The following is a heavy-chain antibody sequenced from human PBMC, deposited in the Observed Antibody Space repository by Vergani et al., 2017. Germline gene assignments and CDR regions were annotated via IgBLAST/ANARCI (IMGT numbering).Heavy chain of an antibody. J-gene: IGHJ4*02. CDR2: IGYDGRIK. D-gene: IGHD4-17*01. V-gene: IGHV3-30*02. Sequence: QVQLVETGGGVVQLGGSQRLYCATSGFSFNTYGAHWVRQAPGKGLEWVAFIGYDGRIKYNVDSVKGRFTISRDTSKKTLSLQMRSLRADDTAVYYCAKDGRENSDYGYFDYWGQGTLVTVSS. CDR3: AKDGRENSDYGYFDY. CDR1: GFSFNTYG.